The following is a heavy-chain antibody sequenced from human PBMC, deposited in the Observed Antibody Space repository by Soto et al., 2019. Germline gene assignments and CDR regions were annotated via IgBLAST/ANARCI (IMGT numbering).Heavy chain of an antibody. CDR3: ATASIAARPDFDY. J-gene: IGHJ4*02. D-gene: IGHD6-6*01. V-gene: IGHV3-23*01. CDR2: IRGSGGST. Sequence: EVQLLESGGGLVQPGGSLRLSCAASGFRISTYDVSWVRQAPGKGLEWVSYIRGSGGSTYYADSVKGRFTISRDNSKNTLYLQVNNLRAEDTAIYYCATASIAARPDFDYWGQGTLVTVSS. CDR1: GFRISTYD.